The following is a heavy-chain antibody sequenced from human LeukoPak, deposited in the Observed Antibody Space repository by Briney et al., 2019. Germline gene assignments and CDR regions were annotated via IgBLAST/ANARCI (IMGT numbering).Heavy chain of an antibody. CDR1: GFSSNDSY. CDR3: ARGTSAGGPISPFDF. Sequence: GGSLRLSCEASGFSSNDSYMSWIRQAPGKGLEWISYISASGSTIYYADSVKGRFSISRDNAKNTVYLQMNSLRAEDTGIYYCARGTSAGGPISPFDFWGQGTVVTVSS. J-gene: IGHJ4*02. V-gene: IGHV3-11*04. CDR2: ISASGSTI. D-gene: IGHD6-13*01.